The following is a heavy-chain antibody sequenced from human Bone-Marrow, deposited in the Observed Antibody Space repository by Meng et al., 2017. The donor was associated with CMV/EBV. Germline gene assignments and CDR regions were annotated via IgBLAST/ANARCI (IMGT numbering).Heavy chain of an antibody. Sequence: VQLVQSGAEVKKPGASVKSSCKASGYTFSTSYMHWVRQAPGQGLEWMGIINPSGGGTSYAQKFQGRVTMTRDTSTRTVYMELSSLRSEDTAVYYCARMFRFDPWGQGTLVTVSS. CDR2: INPSGGGT. CDR3: ARMFRFDP. V-gene: IGHV1-46*01. J-gene: IGHJ5*02. CDR1: GYTFSTSY. D-gene: IGHD3-10*02.